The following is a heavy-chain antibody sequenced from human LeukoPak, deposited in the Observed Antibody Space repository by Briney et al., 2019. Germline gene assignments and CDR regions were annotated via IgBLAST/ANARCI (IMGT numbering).Heavy chain of an antibody. CDR3: AKDIATAAAGLMDY. Sequence: PGGSLRLSCAASGFTFDDYAMHWVRQAPGKGLEWVSLISWDGGSTCYADSVKGRFTISRDNSKNSLYLQMNSLRAEDTALYYCAKDIATAAAGLMDYWGQGTLVTVSS. V-gene: IGHV3-43D*03. D-gene: IGHD6-13*01. J-gene: IGHJ4*02. CDR2: ISWDGGST. CDR1: GFTFDDYA.